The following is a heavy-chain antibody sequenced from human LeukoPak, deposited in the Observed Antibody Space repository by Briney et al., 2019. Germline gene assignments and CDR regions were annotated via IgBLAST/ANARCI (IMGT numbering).Heavy chain of an antibody. CDR2: ISGGSTYI. J-gene: IGHJ6*03. CDR3: VRESGIMVGDYYYYYMDV. D-gene: IGHD1-26*01. Sequence: GGSLRLSCTASGFAFSTYDMNWVRPAPGKGLEWVSFISGGSTYIYYIDSVKGRFTISRDNAKNSLYLQMESLSAEDTAVYYCVRESGIMVGDYYYYYMDVWGIGTTVTVSS. CDR1: GFAFSTYD. V-gene: IGHV3-21*01.